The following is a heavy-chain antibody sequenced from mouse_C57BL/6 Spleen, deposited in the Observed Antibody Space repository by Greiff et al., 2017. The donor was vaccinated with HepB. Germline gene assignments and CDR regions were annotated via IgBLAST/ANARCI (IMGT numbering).Heavy chain of an antibody. CDR1: GFTFSSYG. J-gene: IGHJ2*01. D-gene: IGHD2-2*01. Sequence: DVQLVESGGDLVKPGGSLKLSCAASGFTFSSYGMSWVRQTPDKRLEWVATISSGGSYNYYPDSVKGRFTISRDNAKNTLYLQMNSLKSEDTAMYYCARHPYGYYVDYWGQGTTLTVSS. CDR2: ISSGGSYN. V-gene: IGHV5-6*01. CDR3: ARHPYGYYVDY.